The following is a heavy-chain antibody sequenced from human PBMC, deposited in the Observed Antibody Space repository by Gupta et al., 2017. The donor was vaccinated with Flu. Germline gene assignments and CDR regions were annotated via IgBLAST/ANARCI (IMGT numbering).Heavy chain of an antibody. Sequence: GQGLEWMGRINPNSGGTNYAQKFQGRVTMTRDTSISTAYMELSSLRSDDTALYYCARGGDCSGDCYSGWFDPWGQGTLVTVSS. CDR3: ARGGDCSGDCYSGWFDP. J-gene: IGHJ5*02. V-gene: IGHV1-2*06. CDR2: INPNSGGT. D-gene: IGHD2-21*01.